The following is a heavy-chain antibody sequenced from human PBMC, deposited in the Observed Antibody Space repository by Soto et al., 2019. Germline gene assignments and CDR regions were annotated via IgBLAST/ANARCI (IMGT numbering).Heavy chain of an antibody. CDR2: IYYSGST. Sequence: ASETLSLTCTVSGGSISSYYWSWIRQPPGKGLEWIGYIYYSGSTKYNPSLKSRVTISVDTSKNQFSLKLSSVTAADTAVYYCARAITPSYYFDYWGQGTLVTVSS. CDR3: ARAITPSYYFDY. CDR1: GGSISSYY. V-gene: IGHV4-59*01. D-gene: IGHD1-20*01. J-gene: IGHJ4*02.